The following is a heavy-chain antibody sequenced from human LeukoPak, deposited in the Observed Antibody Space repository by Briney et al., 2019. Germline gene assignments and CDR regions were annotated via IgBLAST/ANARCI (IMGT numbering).Heavy chain of an antibody. V-gene: IGHV3-7*01. D-gene: IGHD6-13*01. CDR1: LFTFSSYW. Sequence: GGSLRHSCAASLFTFSSYWMSWVRQAPGKGLEWVANIKQDGSEKYYVYSVKGRFTISRDNGKNSLYVQMNSLRAEDTDVYCCAKRIAAAGGDWYFDRWGRGTLVTVS. CDR2: IKQDGSEK. CDR3: AKRIAAAGGDWYFDR. J-gene: IGHJ2*01.